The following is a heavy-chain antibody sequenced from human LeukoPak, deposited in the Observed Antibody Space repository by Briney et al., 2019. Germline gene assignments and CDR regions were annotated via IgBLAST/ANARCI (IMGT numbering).Heavy chain of an antibody. CDR2: ISGSGGST. D-gene: IGHD3-22*01. V-gene: IGHV3-23*01. CDR3: AKKKRGVNYYDSSGAFDY. Sequence: PGGSLRLSCAASGFTFSSYAMSWVRQAPGKGLEWVSAISGSGGSTYYADSVKGRFTISRDNSKNTLYLQMNSLRAEDTAVYYCAKKKRGVNYYDSSGAFDYWGQGTLVTVSS. J-gene: IGHJ4*02. CDR1: GFTFSSYA.